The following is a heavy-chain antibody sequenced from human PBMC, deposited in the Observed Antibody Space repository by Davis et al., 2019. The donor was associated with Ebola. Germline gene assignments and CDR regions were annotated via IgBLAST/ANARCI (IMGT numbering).Heavy chain of an antibody. J-gene: IGHJ4*02. V-gene: IGHV3-53*01. CDR3: VRGGWDNVMVVATIPLFDY. CDR2: IYSGGST. CDR1: GFTVSSNY. Sequence: GESLKISCAASGFTVSSNYMSWVRQAPGKGLEWVSVIYSGGSTYYAHSVKGRFTISRDNSKNTLYLQMNSLGAEDTAVYYCVRGGWDNVMVVATIPLFDYWGPGTQVTVSS. D-gene: IGHD2-15*01.